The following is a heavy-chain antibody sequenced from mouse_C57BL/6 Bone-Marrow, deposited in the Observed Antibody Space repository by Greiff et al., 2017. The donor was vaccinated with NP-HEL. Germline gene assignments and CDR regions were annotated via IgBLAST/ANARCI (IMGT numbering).Heavy chain of an antibody. CDR1: GYSITSGYY. V-gene: IGHV3-6*01. D-gene: IGHD1-2*01. CDR2: ISYDGSN. Sequence: EVQLVESGPGLVKPSQSLSLTCSVTGYSITSGYYWNWIRQFPGNKLEWMGYISYDGSNNYNPSLKNRISITRDTSKNQFFLKLNAVTTEDTATYYCAREGAATDYYAMDYWGQGTSVTVSS. J-gene: IGHJ4*01. CDR3: AREGAATDYYAMDY.